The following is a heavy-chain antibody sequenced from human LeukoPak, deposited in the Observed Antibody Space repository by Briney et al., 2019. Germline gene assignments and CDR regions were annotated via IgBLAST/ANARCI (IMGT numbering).Heavy chain of an antibody. CDR3: ARGGSDFWSGYYFFDY. J-gene: IGHJ4*02. Sequence: ASVKVSCKASGYTFTSYDINWVRQATGQGLEWMGWMNPNSGNTGYAQKFQGRVTITRNTSISTAYMELSSLRSEDTAVYYCARGGSDFWSGYYFFDYWGQGTLVTVSS. V-gene: IGHV1-8*03. CDR2: MNPNSGNT. D-gene: IGHD3-3*01. CDR1: GYTFTSYD.